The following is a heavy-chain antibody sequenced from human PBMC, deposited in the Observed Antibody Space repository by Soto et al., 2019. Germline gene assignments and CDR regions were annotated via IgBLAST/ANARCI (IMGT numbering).Heavy chain of an antibody. CDR3: AKDIEEVVYYYGMDV. Sequence: GGSLRLSCAASGFTFSSYGMHWVRQAPGKGLEWVALISYDGNNKFYADSVKGRFTISRDNSKNTLFLQMNSLRAEDTALYYCAKDIEEVVYYYGMDVWGQGTTVTVSS. V-gene: IGHV3-30*18. J-gene: IGHJ6*02. CDR1: GFTFSSYG. CDR2: ISYDGNNK. D-gene: IGHD1-26*01.